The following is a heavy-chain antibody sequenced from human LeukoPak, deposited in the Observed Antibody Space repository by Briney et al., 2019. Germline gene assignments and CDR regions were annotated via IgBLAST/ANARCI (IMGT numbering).Heavy chain of an antibody. CDR2: IKQDGSEK. J-gene: IGHJ6*03. CDR1: GFTFSSYW. CDR3: ARDSGYCSSTSCYHYYYYYMDV. D-gene: IGHD2-2*01. Sequence: GGSLRLSCAASGFTFSSYWMSWVRQAPGKGLEWVANIKQDGSEKYYVDSVKGRFTISRDNAKNSLYLQMNRLRAEDTAVYYCARDSGYCSSTSCYHYYYYYMDVWGKGTTVTVFS. V-gene: IGHV3-7*01.